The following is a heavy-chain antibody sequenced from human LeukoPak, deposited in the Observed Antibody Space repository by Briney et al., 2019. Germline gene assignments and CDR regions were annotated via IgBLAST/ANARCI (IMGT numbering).Heavy chain of an antibody. D-gene: IGHD1-26*01. V-gene: IGHV1-18*01. J-gene: IGHJ4*02. CDR1: GYTFTSYG. Sequence: ASVKVSCKASGYTFTSYGISWVRQAPGQGLEWMGWISAYNGNTNYAQKLQGRVTMTTDTSTSTAYMELRSLRSDDTAVYYCASFRAQYSGSYTPISHFDYWGQGTLVTVSS. CDR3: ASFRAQYSGSYTPISHFDY. CDR2: ISAYNGNT.